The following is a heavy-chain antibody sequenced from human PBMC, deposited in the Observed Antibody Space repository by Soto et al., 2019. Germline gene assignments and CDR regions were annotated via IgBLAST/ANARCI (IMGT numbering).Heavy chain of an antibody. V-gene: IGHV3-48*03. CDR3: AREGSVSSSDYYAYYYGMDV. CDR1: GFTFSNYD. Sequence: EVQLVESGGGLFQPGGSLRLSCAASGFTFSNYDINWVRQAPGKGPEWISHISSSGGIIYYADSVKGRFTISRDNAKKSMYLQMNSLRGEDTAVYYCAREGSVSSSDYYAYYYGMDVWGQGTTVTVSS. D-gene: IGHD3-10*01. J-gene: IGHJ6*02. CDR2: ISSSGGII.